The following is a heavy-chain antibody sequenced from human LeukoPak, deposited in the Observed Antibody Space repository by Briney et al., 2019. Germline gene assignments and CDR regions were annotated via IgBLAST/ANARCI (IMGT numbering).Heavy chain of an antibody. CDR3: ARGHVSGTRAEY. D-gene: IGHD3-10*01. V-gene: IGHV3-21*01. CDR1: GFTFISYN. J-gene: IGHJ4*02. Sequence: PGRSLRLSCAASGFTFISYNMNWVRQAPGKGLEWVSAITSSSSNIYYADSVTGRFTISRDHAKNWLYLQLTRLRAQAPALYNCARGHVSGTRAEYWGQGTLVTVSS. CDR2: ITSSSSNI.